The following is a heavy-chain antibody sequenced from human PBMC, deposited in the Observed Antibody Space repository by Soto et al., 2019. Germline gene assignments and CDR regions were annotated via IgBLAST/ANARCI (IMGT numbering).Heavy chain of an antibody. J-gene: IGHJ2*01. CDR1: GYTFTSYA. V-gene: IGHV1-3*05. CDR3: ARAPSWWYFDL. Sequence: QVQLVQSGAEEKKPGASVKVSCKASGYTFTSYAMHWVRQAPGQRLEWMGWINAGNGNTKYSQKFQGRVTITRYTSASTAYMVLSSLRSEDTAVYYCARAPSWWYFDLWGRGTLVTVSS. CDR2: INAGNGNT.